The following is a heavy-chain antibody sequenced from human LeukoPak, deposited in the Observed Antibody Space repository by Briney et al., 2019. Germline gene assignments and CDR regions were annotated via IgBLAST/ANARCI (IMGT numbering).Heavy chain of an antibody. CDR2: IRNDGSNK. J-gene: IGHJ3*02. Sequence: GGSLRLSCAASGFTFSSYCMHWVRQAPGKGLEWVSFIRNDGSNKYYADSMEGRFTLSRDKSKNPLYLQMNSLRAEDTAVYYCARAIIVVVRAAIGGVFDIWGQGTMVTLSS. V-gene: IGHV3-30*02. CDR3: ARAIIVVVRAAIGGVFDI. D-gene: IGHD2-2*02. CDR1: GFTFSSYC.